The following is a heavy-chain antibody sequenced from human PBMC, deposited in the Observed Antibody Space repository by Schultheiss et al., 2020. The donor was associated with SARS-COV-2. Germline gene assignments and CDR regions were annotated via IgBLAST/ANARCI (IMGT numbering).Heavy chain of an antibody. CDR1: GFTFSSYG. J-gene: IGHJ6*03. CDR3: ARADIVVVPAAFHPNHYMDV. D-gene: IGHD2-2*01. V-gene: IGHV3-21*01. Sequence: GGSLRLSCAASGFTFSSYGMNWVRQAPGKGLEWVSSISSSSSYTNYADSVKGRFTISRDNAKNSLYLQMNSLRAEDTAVYYCARADIVVVPAAFHPNHYMDVWGKGTTVTVSS. CDR2: ISSSSSYT.